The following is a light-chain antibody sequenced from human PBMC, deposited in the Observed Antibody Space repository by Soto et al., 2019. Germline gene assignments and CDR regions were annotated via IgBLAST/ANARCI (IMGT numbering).Light chain of an antibody. Sequence: AIQMTKSPSSLSASVGDRVTITCRASQGIRNDLGWYQQKPGKAPKLLIYAASSLQSGVPSRFSGSGSGTDFTLTISRLQTEDFATYECLQEYNYPWTFGQGTKVDIK. CDR3: LQEYNYPWT. CDR2: AAS. CDR1: QGIRND. V-gene: IGKV1-6*01. J-gene: IGKJ1*01.